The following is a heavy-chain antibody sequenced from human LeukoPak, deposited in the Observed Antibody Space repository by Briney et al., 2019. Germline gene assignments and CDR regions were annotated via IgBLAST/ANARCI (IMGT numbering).Heavy chain of an antibody. Sequence: PGGSPRLSCAASGFMFSNFAMSWVRQAPGKGLEWVSTIYYSGGNTYSADSVKGRFTISRDNAKNTLYLQMNSLRAEDTAVYYCGKDQGQAVVPRRFDNWGQGTLVTVSS. V-gene: IGHV3-23*01. J-gene: IGHJ4*02. CDR2: IYYSGGNT. CDR3: GKDQGQAVVPRRFDN. CDR1: GFMFSNFA. D-gene: IGHD2-2*01.